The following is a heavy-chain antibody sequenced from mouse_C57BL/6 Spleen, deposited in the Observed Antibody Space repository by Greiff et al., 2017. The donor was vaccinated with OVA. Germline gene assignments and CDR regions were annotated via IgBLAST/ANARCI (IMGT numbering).Heavy chain of an antibody. CDR3: ARDLLITTVVAKYFDV. CDR1: GYTFTSYW. D-gene: IGHD1-1*01. Sequence: QVQLQQPGAELVMPGASVKLSCKASGYTFTSYWMHWVKQRPGQGLEWIGEIDPSDSYTNYNQKFKGKSTLTVDKSSSTAYMQLSILTSEDSSVYYCARDLLITTVVAKYFDVWGTGTTVTVSS. V-gene: IGHV1-69*01. J-gene: IGHJ1*03. CDR2: IDPSDSYT.